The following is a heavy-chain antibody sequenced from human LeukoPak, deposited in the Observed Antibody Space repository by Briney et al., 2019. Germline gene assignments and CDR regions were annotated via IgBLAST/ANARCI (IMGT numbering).Heavy chain of an antibody. V-gene: IGHV3-30*18. J-gene: IGHJ4*02. CDR2: ISYDGSNK. CDR3: AKDGLRKQWLAAH. D-gene: IGHD6-19*01. Sequence: PGGSLRLSCAASGFTFSSYGMHWVRQAPGKGLEWVAVISYDGSNKYYADSVKGRFTISRDNSKNTLYLQMNSLRAEDTAVYYCAKDGLRKQWLAAHWGQGTLVTVSS. CDR1: GFTFSSYG.